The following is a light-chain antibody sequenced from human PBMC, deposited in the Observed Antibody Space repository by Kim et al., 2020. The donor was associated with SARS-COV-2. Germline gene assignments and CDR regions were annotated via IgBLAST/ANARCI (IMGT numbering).Light chain of an antibody. CDR1: QSVSSN. CDR2: GAS. CDR3: QQYSHWPLT. J-gene: IGKJ4*01. V-gene: IGKV3-15*01. Sequence: IVMTQSPATLSVSPVERATLSCRAGQSVSSNLAWYQQKPGQAPRLLIYGASTRATGIPGRFSGSGSGTEFTLTISSLQSEDFAVYYCQQYSHWPLTFGGGTKVDIK.